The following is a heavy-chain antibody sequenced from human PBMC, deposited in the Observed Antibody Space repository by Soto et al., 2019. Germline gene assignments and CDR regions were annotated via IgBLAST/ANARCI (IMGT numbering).Heavy chain of an antibody. D-gene: IGHD2-15*01. Sequence: VESLKISFKVAGYSFTSYWISCVLQMPGKGLEWMGRIDPSDSYTNYSPSFQGHVTISADKSISTAYLQWSSLKASDTAMYYCERQTRDRSQTEYWGQGTLVTVYS. V-gene: IGHV5-10-1*01. CDR2: IDPSDSYT. CDR1: GYSFTSYW. CDR3: ERQTRDRSQTEY. J-gene: IGHJ4*02.